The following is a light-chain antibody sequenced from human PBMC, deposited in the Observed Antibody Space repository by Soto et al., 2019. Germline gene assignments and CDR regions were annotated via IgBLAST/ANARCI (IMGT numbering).Light chain of an antibody. V-gene: IGKV4-1*01. CDR2: WAF. CDR1: LSVFYSSNNQNY. CDR3: QQYYTTLAPT. Sequence: DIVMTQSPDSLTVSLGERATINCKSGLSVFYSSNNQNYLAWYQHKPGQPPKLLIYWAFTRESGVPDRFSGSGSGTDFTLTISSLQAEDVAVYYCQQYYTTLAPTFGGGTKVEIK. J-gene: IGKJ4*01.